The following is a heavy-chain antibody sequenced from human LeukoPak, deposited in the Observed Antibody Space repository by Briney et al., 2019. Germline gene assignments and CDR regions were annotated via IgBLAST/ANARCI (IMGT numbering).Heavy chain of an antibody. CDR2: INPSGGST. J-gene: IGHJ5*02. CDR1: GYTFTNYY. Sequence: GASVKVSCKASGYTFTNYYLHWVRQAPGQGLEWMGIINPSGGSTNYAQEFQGRVTMTRDTSTSTVYMELSSLRSEDTAVYYCARGDYDSSGYYSGWFDPWGQGTQVTVSS. D-gene: IGHD3-22*01. CDR3: ARGDYDSSGYYSGWFDP. V-gene: IGHV1-46*01.